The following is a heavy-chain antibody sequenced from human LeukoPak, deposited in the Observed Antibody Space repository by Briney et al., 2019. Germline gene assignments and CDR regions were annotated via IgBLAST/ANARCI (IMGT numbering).Heavy chain of an antibody. V-gene: IGHV3-48*02. J-gene: IGHJ6*02. CDR3: AGGLGMDV. D-gene: IGHD4-23*01. CDR2: ISRSSSAI. Sequence: GESLRLSCAASGFTFSSYTMKWVRQTPGKGLEWVSYISRSSSAIYYADSVKGRFTISRDNAKNSLYLQMNSLRDEDTAVYYCAGGLGMDVWGQGTTVTVSS. CDR1: GFTFSSYT.